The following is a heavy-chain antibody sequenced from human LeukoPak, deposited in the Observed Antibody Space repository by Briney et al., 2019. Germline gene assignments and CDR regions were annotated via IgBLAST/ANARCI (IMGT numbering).Heavy chain of an antibody. CDR1: GYSISSGYY. Sequence: SETLSLTCAVSGYSISSGYYWGWIRQPPRKGLEWIGTIYHNGNTYYNPSLKSRVTISVDTSKNEFSLKLNSVTAADTAVYYCARGKEVITMLRGLKPGYYFDYWGQGTLVTVSS. V-gene: IGHV4-38-2*01. CDR2: IYHNGNT. D-gene: IGHD3-10*01. J-gene: IGHJ4*02. CDR3: ARGKEVITMLRGLKPGYYFDY.